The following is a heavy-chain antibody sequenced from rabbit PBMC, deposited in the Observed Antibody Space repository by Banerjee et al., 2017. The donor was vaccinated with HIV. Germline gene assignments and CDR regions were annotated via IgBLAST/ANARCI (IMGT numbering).Heavy chain of an antibody. CDR2: IDPIFGST. Sequence: QSLEESGGDLVKPGASLTLTCTASGFSFSSSYWICWVRQAPGKGLEWIGCIDPIFGSTYYATWVNGRFTISSHNAQNTLYLQLNSLTAADTATYFCARYTYGYTGYTYAENLWGPGTLVTVS. CDR3: ARYTYGYTGYTYAENL. CDR1: GFSFSSSYW. V-gene: IGHV1S40*01. J-gene: IGHJ4*01. D-gene: IGHD6-1*01.